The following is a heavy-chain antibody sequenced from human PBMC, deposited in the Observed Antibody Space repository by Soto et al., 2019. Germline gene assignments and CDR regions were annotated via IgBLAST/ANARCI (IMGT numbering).Heavy chain of an antibody. D-gene: IGHD5-12*01. J-gene: IGHJ6*03. CDR1: GFTFSSYS. Sequence: EVQLVESGGGLVKPGGSLRLSCAASGFTFSSYSMNWVRQAPGKGLEWVSSISSSSSYIYYADSVKGRFTISRDNAKNSLDLQMNSLRGEDTAVYYCARVSSASSGYSGYDFPPYYYMAVWGKGTTVTVSS. CDR3: ARVSSASSGYSGYDFPPYYYMAV. CDR2: ISSSSSYI. V-gene: IGHV3-21*01.